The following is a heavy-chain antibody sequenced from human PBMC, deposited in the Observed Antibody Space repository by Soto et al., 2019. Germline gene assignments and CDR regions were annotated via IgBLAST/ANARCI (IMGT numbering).Heavy chain of an antibody. CDR3: PKDGRGIGCGDYEVIYYYEL. V-gene: IGHV1-69*08. D-gene: IGHD4-17*01. CDR2: IIPILGIT. Sequence: QVQLVQSGPEVKKPGSSVKVSCKASGDTFSTYSISWVRQAPGQGLEWVGRIIPILGITTYAQTLRGRGTIPADKSTTTAYLELRSLTSEDTAVYYWPKDGRGIGCGDYEVIYYYELWRRGTLVTVSS. CDR1: GDTFSTYS. J-gene: IGHJ2*01.